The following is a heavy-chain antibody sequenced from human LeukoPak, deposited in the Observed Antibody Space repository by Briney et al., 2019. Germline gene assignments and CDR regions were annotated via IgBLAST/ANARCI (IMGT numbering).Heavy chain of an antibody. V-gene: IGHV3-23*01. CDR2: ISGSGGST. Sequence: GGSLRLSCAASGFTFSSYAMSWVRQAPGKGLEWVSAISGSGGSTYYADSVKGRFTISRDNSKNTLYLQMNSLRAEDTAVYYCARGLRYSSSWGFDYWGQGTLVTVSS. CDR1: GFTFSSYA. CDR3: ARGLRYSSSWGFDY. D-gene: IGHD6-13*01. J-gene: IGHJ4*02.